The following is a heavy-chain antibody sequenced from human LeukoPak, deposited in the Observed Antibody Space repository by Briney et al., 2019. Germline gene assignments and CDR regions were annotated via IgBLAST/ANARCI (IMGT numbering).Heavy chain of an antibody. CDR3: ARSAFYDFWSGSYTGGYYFDY. CDR1: GYTFTSYY. CDR2: INPSGGST. D-gene: IGHD3-3*01. Sequence: ASVKVSCKASGYTFTSYYMHWVRQAPGQGLEWMGIINPSGGSTSYAQKFQGRVTMTRDMSTSTVYMELSSLRSEDTAVYYCARSAFYDFWSGSYTGGYYFDYWGQGTLVIVSS. J-gene: IGHJ4*02. V-gene: IGHV1-46*01.